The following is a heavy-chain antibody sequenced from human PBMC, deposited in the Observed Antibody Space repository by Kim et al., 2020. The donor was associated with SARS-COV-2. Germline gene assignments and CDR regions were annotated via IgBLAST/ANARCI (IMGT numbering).Heavy chain of an antibody. V-gene: IGHV4-59*08. D-gene: IGHD6-13*01. CDR3: ASSPISSTSWLNYYYYGMDV. CDR2: IYYGVST. J-gene: IGHJ6*02. CDR1: GGSISSYY. Sequence: SETLSLTCTVSGGSISSYYWSWIRQPPGKGLEWIGYIYYGVSTNYNPSLKSRVTISVDTSKNQFSLKLRSVTAADTAVYYCASSPISSTSWLNYYYYGMDVWGQGTTVTVSS.